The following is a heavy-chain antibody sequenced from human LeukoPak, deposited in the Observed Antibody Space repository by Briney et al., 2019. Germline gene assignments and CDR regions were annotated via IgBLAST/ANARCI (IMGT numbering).Heavy chain of an antibody. CDR1: GFTFSHYG. Sequence: GGSLRLSCATSGFTFSHYGMHWVRQAPGKGLEWVAVIWSDGTNRYYGDPVTGRFTISRDKFQRTVYLQMNSLRAEDTAVYYCAKDAQRGFDYSNSLDNWGQGTLVTVSS. CDR2: IWSDGTNR. J-gene: IGHJ4*02. V-gene: IGHV3-33*03. CDR3: AKDAQRGFDYSNSLDN. D-gene: IGHD4-11*01.